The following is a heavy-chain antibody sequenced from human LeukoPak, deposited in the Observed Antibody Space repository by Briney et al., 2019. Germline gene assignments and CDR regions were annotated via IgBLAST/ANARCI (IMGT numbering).Heavy chain of an antibody. CDR3: ARYSYGYEHYYYGMDV. J-gene: IGHJ6*02. D-gene: IGHD5-18*01. V-gene: IGHV4-59*02. Sequence: SETLSLTCTVSGGSVRSYYWSWIRQPPGKGLEWIGYIYYSGSTNYNPSLKSRVTISVDTSKNQFSLKLSSVTAADTAVYYCARYSYGYEHYYYGMDVWGQGTTVTVSS. CDR2: IYYSGST. CDR1: GGSVRSYY.